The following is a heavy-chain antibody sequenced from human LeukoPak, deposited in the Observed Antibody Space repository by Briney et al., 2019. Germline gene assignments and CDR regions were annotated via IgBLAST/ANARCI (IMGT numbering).Heavy chain of an antibody. V-gene: IGHV3-15*01. Sequence: GGSLRLSCAASGFTFSNAWMSWVRQAPGKGLEWVGRIKSKTDGGTTDYAAPVKGRFTISRDDSKNTLYLQMNSLKTEDTAVYYCTTDNWYSSGWYDDGIDYWGQGTLVTVSP. J-gene: IGHJ4*02. D-gene: IGHD6-19*01. CDR3: TTDNWYSSGWYDDGIDY. CDR2: IKSKTDGGTT. CDR1: GFTFSNAW.